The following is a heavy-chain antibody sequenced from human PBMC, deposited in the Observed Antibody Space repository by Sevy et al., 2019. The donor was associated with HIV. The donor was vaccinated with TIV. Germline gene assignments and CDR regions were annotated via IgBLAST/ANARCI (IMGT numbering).Heavy chain of an antibody. CDR1: GGSISNYF. V-gene: IGHV4-59*12. D-gene: IGHD6-13*01. CDR2: ICYSGST. Sequence: SETLSLTCTVSGGSISNYFWSWIRQPPGKGLEWIGYICYSGSTNYNPSLKSRVTISVDTSKNKFSLKLSSVTAADTAVYYCARESIGAVGDFDYWGQGTLVTVSS. J-gene: IGHJ4*02. CDR3: ARESIGAVGDFDY.